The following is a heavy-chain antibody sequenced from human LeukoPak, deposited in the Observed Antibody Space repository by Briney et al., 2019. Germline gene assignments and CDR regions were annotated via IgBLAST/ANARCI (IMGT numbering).Heavy chain of an antibody. V-gene: IGHV1-24*01. CDR3: ATSRGGGVISPYNYGSGSQTGFDY. CDR1: GYTLNELS. J-gene: IGHJ4*02. D-gene: IGHD3-10*01. CDR2: FDPEDGET. Sequence: ASVKVSCKVSGYTLNELSMHWVRQAPGKGLEWMGGFDPEDGETIYAQKFQGRVTMTEDTSTDTAYMELSSLRSEDTAVYYCATSRGGGVISPYNYGSGSQTGFDYWGQGTLVTVSS.